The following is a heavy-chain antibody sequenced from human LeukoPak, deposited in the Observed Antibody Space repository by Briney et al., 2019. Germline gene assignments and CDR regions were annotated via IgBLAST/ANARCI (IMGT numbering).Heavy chain of an antibody. Sequence: SETLSLTCTVSGGSISSYYWTWIRQPPGKGLGLEWIGYSYYSGGTNYNPSLKSRVTISIDTSKNQVSLKLSSVTAADTAVYYCARLWDSSSSLDYWGQGTLVTVSS. CDR1: GGSISSYY. CDR2: SYYSGGT. J-gene: IGHJ4*02. V-gene: IGHV4-59*08. CDR3: ARLWDSSSSLDY. D-gene: IGHD6-6*01.